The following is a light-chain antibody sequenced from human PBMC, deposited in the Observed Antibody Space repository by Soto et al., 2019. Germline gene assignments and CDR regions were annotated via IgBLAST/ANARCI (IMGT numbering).Light chain of an antibody. V-gene: IGKV3-15*01. CDR3: QQYNNWPLT. Sequence: EIVLTQSPATLSLSPGERATLSCRASPSVTNFLAWYQQEPGQAPRLLIYGASTRATGIPARFSGSGSGTEFTLTISSLQSEDFTVYYCQQYNNWPLTFGGGTKVDIK. CDR2: GAS. CDR1: PSVTNF. J-gene: IGKJ4*01.